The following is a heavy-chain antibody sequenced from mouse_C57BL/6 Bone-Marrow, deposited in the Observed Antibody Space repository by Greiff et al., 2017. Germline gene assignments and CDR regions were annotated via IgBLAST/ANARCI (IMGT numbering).Heavy chain of an antibody. V-gene: IGHV14-1*01. Sequence: VQLQQSGAELVRPGASVKLSCTASGFNIKDYYMHWVKQRPEQGLEWIGRIDPEGGDTEYAPKFQGKATMTADTSSNTAYLQLSSLTSEDTAVYYCTLYGPNWYCDVWGKGTTVTVS. CDR2: IDPEGGDT. CDR3: TLYGPNWYCDV. J-gene: IGHJ1*03. D-gene: IGHD1-1*01. CDR1: GFNIKDYY.